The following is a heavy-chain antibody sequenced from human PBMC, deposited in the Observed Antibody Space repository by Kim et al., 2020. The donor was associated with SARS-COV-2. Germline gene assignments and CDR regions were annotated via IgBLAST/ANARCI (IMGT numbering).Heavy chain of an antibody. D-gene: IGHD3-22*01. Sequence: TYYTPSLESRVSMSMDTSNNHLSLKLRSVTAADTAVYYCARDDSTLFALDIWGQGTMVTVSS. J-gene: IGHJ3*02. CDR2: T. V-gene: IGHV4-31*02. CDR3: ARDDSTLFALDI.